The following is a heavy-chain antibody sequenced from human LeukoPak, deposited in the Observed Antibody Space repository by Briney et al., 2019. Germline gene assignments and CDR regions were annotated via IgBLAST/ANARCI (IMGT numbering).Heavy chain of an antibody. CDR3: ARDLALRSPYYYYYYMDV. Sequence: PSETLSLXCAVYGGSFSGYYWSWIRQPPGKGLEWIGEINHSGSTNYNPSLKSRVTISVDTSKNQFSLKLSSVTAADTAVYYCARDLALRSPYYYYYYMDVWGKGTTATVSS. J-gene: IGHJ6*03. V-gene: IGHV4-34*01. CDR1: GGSFSGYY. D-gene: IGHD4-17*01. CDR2: INHSGST.